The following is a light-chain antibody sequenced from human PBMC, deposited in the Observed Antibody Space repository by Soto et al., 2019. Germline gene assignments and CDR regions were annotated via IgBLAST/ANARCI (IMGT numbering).Light chain of an antibody. V-gene: IGKV3-20*01. CDR3: QQYGSQGWT. CDR1: QSVSSSY. Sequence: EIVLTQSPGTLSLSPGERATLSCRASQSVSSSYLAWYQQKPGQAPRLLIYGASSRATGIPDRFSGSGSGTDFTRTISRLEPEDFAVYYCQQYGSQGWTFGQGTKLEIK. CDR2: GAS. J-gene: IGKJ2*02.